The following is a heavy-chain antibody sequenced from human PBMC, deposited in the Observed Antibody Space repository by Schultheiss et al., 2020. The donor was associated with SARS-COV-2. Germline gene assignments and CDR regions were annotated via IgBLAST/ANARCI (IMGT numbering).Heavy chain of an antibody. Sequence: SETLSLTCAVSGGSISSSNWWSWVRQPPGKGLEWIGEIYHSGSTNYNPSLKSRVTISVDTSKNQFSLKLSSVTAADTAVYYCARPHPPRAYGMDVWGQGTTVTVSS. CDR3: ARPHPPRAYGMDV. D-gene: IGHD1-26*01. CDR2: IYHSGST. V-gene: IGHV4-4*02. J-gene: IGHJ6*02. CDR1: GGSISSSNW.